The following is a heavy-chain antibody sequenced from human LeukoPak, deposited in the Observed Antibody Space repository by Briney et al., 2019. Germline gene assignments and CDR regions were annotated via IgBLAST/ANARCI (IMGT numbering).Heavy chain of an antibody. CDR3: ASHPLTYAYDSSGYYNY. J-gene: IGHJ4*02. Sequence: SETLSLTCAVYGGSFSGYYWSWIRQPPGKGLEWIGEINHSGSTNYNPSLKSRVTISVDTSKNQFSLKLSSVTAADTAVYYCASHPLTYAYDSSGYYNYWGQGTLVTVSS. V-gene: IGHV4-34*01. CDR2: INHSGST. CDR1: GGSFSGYY. D-gene: IGHD3-22*01.